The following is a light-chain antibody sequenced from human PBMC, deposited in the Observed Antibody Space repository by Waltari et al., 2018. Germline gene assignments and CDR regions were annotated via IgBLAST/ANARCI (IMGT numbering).Light chain of an antibody. CDR3: QQRSNWPPALT. CDR2: DAS. V-gene: IGKV3-11*01. Sequence: EIVLTQSPATLSLSPGERATLSCRASQSVSSYLAWYQQKPGQAPRLLIYDASNRATGIPARFSGSGSWTDFTLTISSLEPEDFAVYYCQQRSNWPPALTFGGGTKVEIK. J-gene: IGKJ4*01. CDR1: QSVSSY.